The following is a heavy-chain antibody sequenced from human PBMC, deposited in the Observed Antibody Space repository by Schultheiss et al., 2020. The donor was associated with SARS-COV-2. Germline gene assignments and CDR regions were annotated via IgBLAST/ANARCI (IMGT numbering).Heavy chain of an antibody. Sequence: SVKVSCKASGGTFSSYAISWVRQAPGQGLEWMGGIIPIFGTANYAQKFQGRVTITADKSTSTAYMELSSLRSEDTAVYYCARMLERFDNYYYYGMDVWGQGTTVTVSS. J-gene: IGHJ6*02. V-gene: IGHV1-69*06. CDR3: ARMLERFDNYYYYGMDV. D-gene: IGHD1-1*01. CDR2: IIPIFGTA. CDR1: GGTFSSYA.